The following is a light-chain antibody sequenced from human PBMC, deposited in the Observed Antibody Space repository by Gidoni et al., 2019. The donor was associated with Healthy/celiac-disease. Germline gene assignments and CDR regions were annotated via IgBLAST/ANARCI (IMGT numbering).Light chain of an antibody. CDR1: QSISSY. CDR3: QQSYSTPIT. V-gene: IGKV1-39*01. CDR2: ASS. J-gene: IGKJ4*01. Sequence: DIQMTQSTSSLTASVGDRVTITCLASQSISSYVNWYQQKPGKAPKLLIYASSSLQSGVPSRFSGSGSGTDFTLTISSLQPEDFATYYCQQSYSTPITFGGGTKVEIK.